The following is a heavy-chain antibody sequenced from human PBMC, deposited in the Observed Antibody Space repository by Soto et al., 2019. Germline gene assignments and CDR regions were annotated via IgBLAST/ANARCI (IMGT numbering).Heavy chain of an antibody. J-gene: IGHJ6*03. CDR2: ISSSGSTI. CDR3: ARETYYDYIWGSYRPPYYMDV. Sequence: QVQLVESGGGLVKPGGSLRLSCAASGFTFSDYYMSWIRQAPGKGLEWVSYISSSGSTIYYADSVKGRFTIPRDNAKNALYLQMNSLRAEDTAVYYCARETYYDYIWGSYRPPYYMDVWGKGTTVTVSS. CDR1: GFTFSDYY. D-gene: IGHD3-16*02. V-gene: IGHV3-11*01.